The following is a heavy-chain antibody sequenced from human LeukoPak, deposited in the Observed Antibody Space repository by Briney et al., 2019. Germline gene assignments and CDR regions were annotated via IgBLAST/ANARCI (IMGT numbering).Heavy chain of an antibody. D-gene: IGHD6-13*01. CDR2: ISHFDATI. CDR1: GPTFTNYP. J-gene: IGHJ4*02. CDR3: ATGGLSSRYNDY. Sequence: GGSLRLSCAASGPTFTNYPMSWVRLPPGRGLEWVSSISHFDATIYYADFVKGRFTISRDNSKDTVYLQMNSLTVDDTAVYYCATGGLSSRYNDYWGQGTLVTVSS. V-gene: IGHV3-23*01.